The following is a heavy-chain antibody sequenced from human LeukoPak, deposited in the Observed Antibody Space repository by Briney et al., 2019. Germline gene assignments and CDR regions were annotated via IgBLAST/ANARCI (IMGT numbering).Heavy chain of an antibody. D-gene: IGHD5-18*01. CDR1: GFTFSSYS. CDR2: IYSGGNT. J-gene: IGHJ1*01. Sequence: HPGGSLRLSCAASGFTFSSYSMNWVRQAPEKGLEWVSVIYSGGNTYSADSVKGRFTISRDNSKNTLYLQMNSLRAEDTAVYYCARAGYSMDTEYFQHWGQGTLVTVSS. CDR3: ARAGYSMDTEYFQH. V-gene: IGHV3-66*01.